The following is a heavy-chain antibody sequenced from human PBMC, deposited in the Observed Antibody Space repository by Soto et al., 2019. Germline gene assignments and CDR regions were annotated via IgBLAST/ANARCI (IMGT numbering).Heavy chain of an antibody. CDR3: ARVGPWVPYYYDSSPYTFENWFDP. CDR1: GCSISCGYY. J-gene: IGHJ5*02. V-gene: IGHV4-38-2*01. CDR2: IYEGGST. D-gene: IGHD3-22*01. Sequence: SATLSITWAVSGCSISCGYYWGWLRQPPGKGLEWIGSIYEGGSTYYNPSLNSRVTLSIDMTNNHVSLILNSVTAADTAVYYCARVGPWVPYYYDSSPYTFENWFDPWGQGTLVTVSS.